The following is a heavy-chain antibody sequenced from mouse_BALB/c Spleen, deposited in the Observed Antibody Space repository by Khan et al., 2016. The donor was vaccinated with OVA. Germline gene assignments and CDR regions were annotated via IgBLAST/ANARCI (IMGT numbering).Heavy chain of an antibody. D-gene: IGHD2-10*01. CDR3: ARQPYYHYNIMDY. Sequence: QVQLKESGPVLAAPSQSLSITCTISGFSLTNYGVHWVRQPPGKGLEWLVVIWNDGTKTYNSALKSRLTITKDNSQSQVLLKMNSLQTDDTAIYFCARQPYYHYNIMDYWGQGTSVTVSA. CDR2: IWNDGTK. V-gene: IGHV2-6-1*01. J-gene: IGHJ4*01. CDR1: GFSLTNYG.